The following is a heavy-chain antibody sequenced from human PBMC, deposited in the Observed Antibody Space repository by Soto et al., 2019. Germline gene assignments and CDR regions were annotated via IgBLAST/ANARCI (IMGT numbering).Heavy chain of an antibody. CDR2: IIPIFGTA. CDR3: ARERRAVAGTCCLDY. Sequence: QVQLVQSGAEVKKPGSSVKVSCKAAGGTFSSYAISWVRQAPGQGLEWMGGIIPIFGTANCAQKFQGRVTITADESTSTAYMELSSLRSEDTAVYYCARERRAVAGTCCLDYWGQGTLVTVSS. V-gene: IGHV1-69*01. D-gene: IGHD6-19*01. CDR1: GGTFSSYA. J-gene: IGHJ4*02.